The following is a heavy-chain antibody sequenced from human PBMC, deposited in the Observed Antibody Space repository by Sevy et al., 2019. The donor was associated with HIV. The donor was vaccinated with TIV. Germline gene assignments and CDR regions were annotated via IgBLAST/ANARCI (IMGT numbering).Heavy chain of an antibody. CDR2: IRQDGSEK. Sequence: GGSLRLSCAVSGFTFRNFWMSWVRQAPGKGLEWVANIRQDGSEKYYVDSVRGRFTISRDNAKNSRFMQLNSLRADDTDIYYCAKSYFGSGTSYGMDFWGRGTTVTVSS. J-gene: IGHJ6*02. D-gene: IGHD3-10*01. CDR3: AKSYFGSGTSYGMDF. V-gene: IGHV3-7*01. CDR1: GFTFRNFW.